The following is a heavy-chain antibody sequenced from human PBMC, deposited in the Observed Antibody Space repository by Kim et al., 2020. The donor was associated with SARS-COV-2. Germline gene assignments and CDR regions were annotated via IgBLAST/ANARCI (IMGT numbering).Heavy chain of an antibody. CDR3: ARDNIPGA. J-gene: IGHJ5*02. Sequence: GGSLRLSCVASGFAFSNYWMNWVRQPPGMGLEWVASMKEDGTDASYVDSVRGRFTISRDNGKKSLYLQMNSLRAEDTAIYYCARDNIPGAWGQGTLVIVSS. CDR1: GFAFSNYW. D-gene: IGHD3-10*01. CDR2: MKEDGTDA. V-gene: IGHV3-7*03.